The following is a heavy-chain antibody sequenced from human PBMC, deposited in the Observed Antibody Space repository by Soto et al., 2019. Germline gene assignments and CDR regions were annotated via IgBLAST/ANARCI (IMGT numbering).Heavy chain of an antibody. V-gene: IGHV1-8*01. J-gene: IGHJ4*02. CDR3: ARGHSGSSFDY. CDR1: GYSFTSYD. Sequence: ASVKVSCKASGYSFTSYDINWVRQATGQGLEWMGWMDPKTGNTDYGQKFQGRVTMTRNTSISTAYMELSSLTSEDTAVYYCARGHSGSSFDYWGLGTLVTVSS. CDR2: MDPKTGNT. D-gene: IGHD1-26*01.